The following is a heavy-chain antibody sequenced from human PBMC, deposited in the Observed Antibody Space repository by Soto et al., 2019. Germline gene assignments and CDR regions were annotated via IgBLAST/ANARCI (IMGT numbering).Heavy chain of an antibody. V-gene: IGHV3-23*01. CDR1: GFTFGIYA. Sequence: EVQLLESGGGVIQPGGSLRLYCAASGFTFGIYAISWVRQAPGKGLEWVSTITGNGGTSYADFVRGRFTISRDNSKNTLYLQMNSLRAEDTAVYYCAKDAPGSGWLSDYWGQGTLVTVSS. CDR3: AKDAPGSGWLSDY. J-gene: IGHJ4*02. D-gene: IGHD3-22*01. CDR2: ITGNGGT.